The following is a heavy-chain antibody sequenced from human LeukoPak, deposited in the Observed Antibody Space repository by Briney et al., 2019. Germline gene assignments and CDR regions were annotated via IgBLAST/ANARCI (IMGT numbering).Heavy chain of an antibody. CDR2: ISSSSSYI. D-gene: IGHD4-17*01. J-gene: IGHJ4*02. Sequence: GGSLRLSCAASGFTFSSYSMNWVRQAPGKGLEWVSSISSSSSYIYYADSVKGRFTISRDNAKNSLYLQMSSLRAEDTAVYYCAKFLTTVTTGGRTRKGYFDYWGQGTLVTVSS. CDR1: GFTFSSYS. CDR3: AKFLTTVTTGGRTRKGYFDY. V-gene: IGHV3-21*01.